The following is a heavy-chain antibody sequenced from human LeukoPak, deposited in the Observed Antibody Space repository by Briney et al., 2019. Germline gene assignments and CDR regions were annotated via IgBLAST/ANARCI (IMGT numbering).Heavy chain of an antibody. J-gene: IGHJ6*03. CDR1: GYSISSGYY. V-gene: IGHV4-38-2*02. CDR3: ARETSQKGAHYMDV. CDR2: IYRSGST. D-gene: IGHD3-16*01. Sequence: NPSETLSLTCTVSGYSISSGYYWGWIRQSPGKGLEWIATIYRSGSTYYNPSLKSRVTISIDTSKNQFSLKLSSVTAADTAVYYCARETSQKGAHYMDVWGKGTTVTISS.